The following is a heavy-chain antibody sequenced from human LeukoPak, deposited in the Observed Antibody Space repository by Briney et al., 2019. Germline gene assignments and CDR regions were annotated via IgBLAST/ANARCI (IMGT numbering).Heavy chain of an antibody. Sequence: ASVKVSCKASGYTFSDYFMHWVRQAPGQGLEWMAWISPEGGDTHYAQRFQGRVTMTRDTSISAAYMELTSLSSDDTAVYYCARNYGHNSKYFDLWGQGTLVTVSS. V-gene: IGHV1-2*02. J-gene: IGHJ4*02. CDR2: ISPEGGDT. CDR3: ARNYGHNSKYFDL. D-gene: IGHD4-17*01. CDR1: GYTFSDYF.